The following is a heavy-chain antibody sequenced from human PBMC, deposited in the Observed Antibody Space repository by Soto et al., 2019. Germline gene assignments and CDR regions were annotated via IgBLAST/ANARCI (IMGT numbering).Heavy chain of an antibody. D-gene: IGHD6-19*01. J-gene: IGHJ1*01. CDR3: AKGLQGGSGCYGYFQH. CDR2: ISYDGSNK. CDR1: GFTFSSYG. V-gene: IGHV3-30*18. Sequence: QVQLVESGGGVVQPGRSLRLSCAASGFTFSSYGMHWVRQAPGKGLEWVAVISYDGSNKYYADSVMGRFTISSDNSKNTQYLQMNSMRAEDTAVYYCAKGLQGGSGCYGYFQHWCQGNLVSVSS.